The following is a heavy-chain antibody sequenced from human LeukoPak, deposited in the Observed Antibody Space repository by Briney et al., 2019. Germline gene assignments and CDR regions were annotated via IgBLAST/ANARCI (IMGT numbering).Heavy chain of an antibody. CDR2: INHSGST. CDR1: GGSFSGYY. Sequence: SETLSLTCAVYGGSFSGYYWSWIRQPPGRGLEWIGEINHSGSTNYNPSLKSRVTISVDTSKNQFSLKLSSVTAADTAVYYCARILAYRWGKQHNWFDPWGQGTLVTVSS. CDR3: ARILAYRWGKQHNWFDP. V-gene: IGHV4-34*01. J-gene: IGHJ5*02. D-gene: IGHD2-8*02.